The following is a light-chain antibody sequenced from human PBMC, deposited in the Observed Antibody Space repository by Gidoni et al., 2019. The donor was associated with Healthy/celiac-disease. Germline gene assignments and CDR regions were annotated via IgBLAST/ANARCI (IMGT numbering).Light chain of an antibody. CDR2: KAS. CDR3: QQYNSYSLT. Sequence: DIQMTQSPSTLSASVGDRVTITCRASHSISSWLAWYQQKPGKAPKLLIYKASSLESGVRSRVSGSGSGTEFTITISSLQHDDFATYYCQQYNSYSLTFGGGTKVEIK. V-gene: IGKV1-5*03. CDR1: HSISSW. J-gene: IGKJ4*01.